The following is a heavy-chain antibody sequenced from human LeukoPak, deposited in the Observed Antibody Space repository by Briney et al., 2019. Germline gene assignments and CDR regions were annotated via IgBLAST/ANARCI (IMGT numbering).Heavy chain of an antibody. CDR1: GDSISSSY. D-gene: IGHD4-11*01. J-gene: IGHJ6*02. CDR2: IYYSET. Sequence: SETLSLTCTVSGDSISSSYWSWIRQPPGKGLEWIGYIYYSETYYNPSLKSRVTISVDTSKNQFSLKLRSVTAADTAVYYCARTQGWGTVNTGYYYGMDVWGQGTTVTVSS. V-gene: IGHV4-59*08. CDR3: ARTQGWGTVNTGYYYGMDV.